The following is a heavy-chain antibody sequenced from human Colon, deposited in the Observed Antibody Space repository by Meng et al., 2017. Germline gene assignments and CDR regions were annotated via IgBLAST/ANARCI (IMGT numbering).Heavy chain of an antibody. CDR2: VYHRGDT. Sequence: HGQLQESGPGLLKPSGTPSLTCTVSGDSISSDIWWSWVRQPPGKGLEWIGEVYHRGDTNYNPSLKSRVVISVDRSKNQFSLNLSSVTAADTAVYYCGRDQGRQLINHWGQGTLVTVSS. V-gene: IGHV4-4*02. J-gene: IGHJ4*02. D-gene: IGHD1-1*01. CDR1: GDSISSDIW. CDR3: GRDQGRQLINH.